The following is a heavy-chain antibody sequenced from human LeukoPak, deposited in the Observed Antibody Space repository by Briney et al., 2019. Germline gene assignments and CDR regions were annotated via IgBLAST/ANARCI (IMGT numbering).Heavy chain of an antibody. V-gene: IGHV1-24*01. D-gene: IGHD6-19*01. Sequence: ASVKVSCKVSGYTLTELSMHWVRQAPGKGLEWMGGFDPEDGETIYAQKFQGRVTMTEDTSTDTAYMELSSLRSEDTAVYYCATPFLSSAVAGTYYYYGMDVWGQGTTVTVSS. CDR3: ATPFLSSAVAGTYYYYGMDV. CDR1: GYTLTELS. CDR2: FDPEDGET. J-gene: IGHJ6*02.